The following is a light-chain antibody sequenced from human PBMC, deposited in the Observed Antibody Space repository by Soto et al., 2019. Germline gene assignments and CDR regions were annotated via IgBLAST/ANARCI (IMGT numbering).Light chain of an antibody. V-gene: IGKV1-33*01. CDR2: GAS. CDR1: HDISNG. CDR3: QQYDNFPPWT. J-gene: IGKJ1*01. Sequence: DIQMTQSPSSLSASVGDRVTITCQASHDISNGLNWYQQIPGEAPKLLIYGASNLETGVPSRFSGSGSGTDFTFTISNLQPEDIATYYCQQYDNFPPWTFGQGTKVEIK.